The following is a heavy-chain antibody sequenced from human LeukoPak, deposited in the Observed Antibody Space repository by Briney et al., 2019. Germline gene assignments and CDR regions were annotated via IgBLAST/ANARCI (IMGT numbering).Heavy chain of an antibody. CDR1: GGSISSYY. Sequence: SETLSLTCTVSGGSISSYYWSWIRRPPGKGLEWIGYIYYSGSTNYNPSLKSRVTISVDTSKNQFSLKLSSVTAADTAVFYCARGGSSGWLLNYWGQGTLATVSS. D-gene: IGHD6-19*01. CDR3: ARGGSSGWLLNY. CDR2: IYYSGST. J-gene: IGHJ4*02. V-gene: IGHV4-59*01.